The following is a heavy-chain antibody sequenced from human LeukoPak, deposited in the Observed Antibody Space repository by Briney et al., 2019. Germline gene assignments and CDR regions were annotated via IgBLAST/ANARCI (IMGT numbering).Heavy chain of an antibody. CDR1: GGSISSYY. Sequence: NPSETLSLTCTVSGGSISSYYWSWIRQPPGKGLEWIGYIYYSGSTNYNPSLKSRVTISVDTSKNQFSLKLSSVTAADTAVYYCARRVAATTLNWFDPWGQGTLVTVSS. CDR2: IYYSGST. D-gene: IGHD6-13*01. V-gene: IGHV4-59*08. J-gene: IGHJ5*02. CDR3: ARRVAATTLNWFDP.